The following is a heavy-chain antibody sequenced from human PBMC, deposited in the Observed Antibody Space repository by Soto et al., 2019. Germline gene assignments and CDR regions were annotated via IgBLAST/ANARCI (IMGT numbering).Heavy chain of an antibody. CDR1: GFTFSNYG. Sequence: GGSLRLSCAASGFTFSNYGMHWVRQAPGKGLEWVAVISSDGSNKYYADSVKGRFTISRENSNNTLYLHMNNLRAEDTAVYYCARSTYYDILNGSSYYYGIDVRGQGTTFTVS. CDR2: ISSDGSNK. CDR3: ARSTYYDILNGSSYYYGIDV. V-gene: IGHV3-30*03. J-gene: IGHJ6*02. D-gene: IGHD3-9*01.